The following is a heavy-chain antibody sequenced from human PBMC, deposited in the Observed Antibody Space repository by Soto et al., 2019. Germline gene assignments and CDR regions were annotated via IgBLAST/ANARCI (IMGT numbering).Heavy chain of an antibody. CDR2: LYYNGNA. CDR1: GGSISSGTYY. Sequence: QVQLQESGPGLVKPSQTLSLTCTVSGGSISSGTYYWSWIRQHPGKGLEWIGFLYYNGNAFYNPSLKSRVAISLDTSKNQSSLKLSSLTAADTAVYICARGVLWCHFCGPGTLVTGSS. J-gene: IGHJ4*02. CDR3: ARGVLWCHF. D-gene: IGHD3-10*01. V-gene: IGHV4-31*03.